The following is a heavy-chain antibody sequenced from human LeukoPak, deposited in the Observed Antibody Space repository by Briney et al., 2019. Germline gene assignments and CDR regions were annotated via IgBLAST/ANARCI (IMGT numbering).Heavy chain of an antibody. CDR1: GGSISSYY. V-gene: IGHV4-59*08. Sequence: SETLSLTCTVSGGSISSYYWSWIRQPPGKGLEWIGDIYYSGSTNYNPSLKSRVTISVDTSKNQFSLKLSSVTAADTAVYYCARGPYYYDSSGYLGYFDYWGQGTLVTVSS. CDR2: IYYSGST. CDR3: ARGPYYYDSSGYLGYFDY. J-gene: IGHJ4*02. D-gene: IGHD3-22*01.